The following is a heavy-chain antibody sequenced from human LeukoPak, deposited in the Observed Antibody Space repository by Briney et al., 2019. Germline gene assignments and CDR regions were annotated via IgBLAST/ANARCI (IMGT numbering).Heavy chain of an antibody. CDR2: ISTSGRSI. CDR1: GFTFSIYE. Sequence: GGSLRLSCASSGFTFSIYEMNGVRQAPGKGREWVSYISTSGRSIYYADSVKGRFTISRDNAKSSFFLQMNSLRDEDTAVYYCAHVKARSGSTFDIWGQGTMVTVSS. CDR3: AHVKARSGSTFDI. V-gene: IGHV3-48*03. J-gene: IGHJ3*02. D-gene: IGHD3-10*01.